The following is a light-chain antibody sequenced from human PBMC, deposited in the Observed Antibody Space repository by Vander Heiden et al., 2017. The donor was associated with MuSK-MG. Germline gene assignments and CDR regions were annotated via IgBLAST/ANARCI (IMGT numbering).Light chain of an antibody. J-gene: IGKJ3*01. CDR2: AAS. CDR3: LQSDSTPQT. V-gene: IGKV1-39*01. Sequence: DIQMTQSPSSLSASVGDRVTITCRASQSISSYLNWYQQKPVKAPKLLIYAASSLQSGGPSRLTGSRSGTDFTLTISRLQPEDFATYYCLQSDSTPQTFGHGTKVDIK. CDR1: QSISSY.